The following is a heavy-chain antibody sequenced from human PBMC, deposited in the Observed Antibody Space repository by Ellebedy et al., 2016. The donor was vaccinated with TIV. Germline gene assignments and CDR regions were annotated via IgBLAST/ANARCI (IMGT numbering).Heavy chain of an antibody. J-gene: IGHJ4*02. CDR1: GFTFGCCA. Sequence: GESLKISCAASGFTFGCCAMSWVRQVPGKGLEWVSVISNGGDTTYADSVKGRFTISRDNSKNTMYLQMNSLRADDTAIYYCAKLSGVLSWYADYWGLGTLVTVSS. CDR2: ISNGGDTT. CDR3: AKLSGVLSWYADY. D-gene: IGHD6-13*01. V-gene: IGHV3-23*01.